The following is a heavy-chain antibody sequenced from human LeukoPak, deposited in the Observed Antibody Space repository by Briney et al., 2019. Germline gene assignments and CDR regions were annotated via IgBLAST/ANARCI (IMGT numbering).Heavy chain of an antibody. CDR1: GFTFSSYA. Sequence: GGSLRVSRADSGFTFSSYAMSWVRQAPGKGLEWVSAISGSGGSTYYADSVKGRFTISRDNSKNTLYLQMNSLRAEDTAVYYCAKSARYFDCSSDDYWGQGTLVTVSS. V-gene: IGHV3-23*01. J-gene: IGHJ4*02. CDR3: AKSARYFDCSSDDY. CDR2: ISGSGGST. D-gene: IGHD3-9*01.